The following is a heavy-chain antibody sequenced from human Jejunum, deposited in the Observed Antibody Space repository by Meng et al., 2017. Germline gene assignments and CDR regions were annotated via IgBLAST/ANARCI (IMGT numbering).Heavy chain of an antibody. Sequence: GESLKISCAASGFTFSNYAMTWVRQGPGKGLEWVSAINGAGSRTYYAESVKGRFTISRDNSKSSLYLQMDFLTVEDTAVYFCAKGFELGSCTSSSCYGDDAFDVWGQGTVVTVSS. J-gene: IGHJ3*01. D-gene: IGHD2-2*01. CDR3: AKGFELGSCTSSSCYGDDAFDV. CDR1: GFTFSNYA. CDR2: INGAGSRT. V-gene: IGHV3-23*01.